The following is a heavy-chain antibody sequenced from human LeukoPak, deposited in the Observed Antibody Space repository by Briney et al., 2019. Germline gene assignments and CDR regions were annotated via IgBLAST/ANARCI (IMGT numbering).Heavy chain of an antibody. V-gene: IGHV3-23*01. Sequence: GGSLRLSCAASEFTFSNYAMNWVRQAPGKGLEWVSGISGSGGSTYYADSVKGRFTISRDSSKNTLYLQLNSLRAEDTAVYSCAKEAGSGWSYFDSWGQGTLVTVSS. J-gene: IGHJ4*02. CDR1: EFTFSNYA. CDR2: ISGSGGST. CDR3: AKEAGSGWSYFDS. D-gene: IGHD6-19*01.